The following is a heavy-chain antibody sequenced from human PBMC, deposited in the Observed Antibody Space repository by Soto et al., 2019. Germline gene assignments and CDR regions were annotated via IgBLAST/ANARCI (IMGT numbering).Heavy chain of an antibody. J-gene: IGHJ6*02. V-gene: IGHV1-18*01. CDR2: INTYNGNT. CDR1: GYTFTSYG. CDR3: VRDNPPHLRHYYSGIDD. Sequence: ASVKVSCKASGYTFTSYGISWVRQAPGQGLEWMGWINTYNGNTNYAQSLQGRVTMTTDTSTSTAYMDMRSLRSDDTAVYYCVRDNPPHLRHYYSGIDDRCHGTTATGSS.